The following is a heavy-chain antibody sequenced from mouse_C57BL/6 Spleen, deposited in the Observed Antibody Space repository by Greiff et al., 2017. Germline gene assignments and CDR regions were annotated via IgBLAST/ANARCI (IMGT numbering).Heavy chain of an antibody. CDR1: GYSITSGYY. Sequence: EVKLVESGPGLVKPSQSLSLTCSVTGYSITSGYYWNWIRQFPGNKLEWMGYISYDGSNNYNPSLKNRISITRDTSKNQFFLKLNSVTTEDTATYYCAIFYYGSSYPYYFDYWGQGTTRTVSS. J-gene: IGHJ2*01. CDR2: ISYDGSN. D-gene: IGHD1-1*01. V-gene: IGHV3-6*01. CDR3: AIFYYGSSYPYYFDY.